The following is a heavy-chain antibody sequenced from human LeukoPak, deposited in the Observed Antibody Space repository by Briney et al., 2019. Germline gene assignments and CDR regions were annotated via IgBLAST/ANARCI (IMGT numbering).Heavy chain of an antibody. V-gene: IGHV1-2*02. CDR2: INPNSGGT. D-gene: IGHD1-26*01. CDR3: ARAGYSGNLV. J-gene: IGHJ4*02. Sequence: ASVTVSCKASGYTFTVYYMHWVRQAPGQGLEWMGWINPNSGGTNYAQDFHGRVTMTRDTSISTPYMELSSLISDDTAVFYCARAGYSGNLVWGEGTLVTVSS. CDR1: GYTFTVYY.